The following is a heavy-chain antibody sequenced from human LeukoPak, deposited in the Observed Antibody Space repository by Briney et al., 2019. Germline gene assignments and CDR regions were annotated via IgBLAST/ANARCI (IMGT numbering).Heavy chain of an antibody. CDR1: GYSFTTYW. V-gene: IGHV5-10-1*01. CDR3: ARWVGDSRFDP. Sequence: PGESLKISCKGSGYSFTTYWITWVRPMPGKGLEWMGKVDPSDSYSSYNPSFQGHVSISADKSTSTAYLQWSSLKTSDTGMYYCARWVGDSRFDPWGQGTLVTVSS. J-gene: IGHJ5*02. CDR2: VDPSDSYS. D-gene: IGHD3-10*01.